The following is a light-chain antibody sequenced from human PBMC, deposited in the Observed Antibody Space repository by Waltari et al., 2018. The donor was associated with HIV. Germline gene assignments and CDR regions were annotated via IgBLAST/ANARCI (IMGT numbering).Light chain of an antibody. CDR3: QSYDIALGGFFV. V-gene: IGLV1-40*01. J-gene: IGLJ1*01. CDR1: ASNIGTNYD. Sequence: QSVLTQPPSASGAPGQSVTISCSGTASNIGTNYDVNWYQHFPGAAPKLLIFGDYNRPSGVPDRFSGSKSGTSASLAITGLQPEDEAEYYCQSYDIALGGFFVFGTGTTVTVL. CDR2: GDY.